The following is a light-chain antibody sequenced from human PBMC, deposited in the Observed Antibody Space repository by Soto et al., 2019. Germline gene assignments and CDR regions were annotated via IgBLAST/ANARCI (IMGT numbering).Light chain of an antibody. CDR1: GSNIGSKS. CDR3: AAWDDTLNGWV. J-gene: IGLJ3*02. Sequence: QAVVTQPHSASGTPGQRVTVSCSGSGSNIGSKSVNWYQQLPGAAPKLLIYADNQRPSGVPDRFSGSKSGTSASLAISGLQSEDEADYYCAAWDDTLNGWVFGGGTKLTVL. V-gene: IGLV1-44*01. CDR2: ADN.